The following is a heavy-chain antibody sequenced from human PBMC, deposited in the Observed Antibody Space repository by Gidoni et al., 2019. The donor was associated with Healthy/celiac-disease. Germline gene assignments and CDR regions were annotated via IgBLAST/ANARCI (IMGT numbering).Heavy chain of an antibody. D-gene: IGHD1-7*01. Sequence: QVQLVQSGSELKKPGASVKVSCKASGYTFTSYAMHWVRQAPGQGLEWMGWINTNTGNPTYAQGFTVRFVFALDTSVSTAYLRISSLRAEDTAVYYCAGGGWGWNYPGWFDPWGQGTLVTVSS. CDR1: GYTFTSYA. J-gene: IGHJ5*02. CDR3: AGGGWGWNYPGWFDP. V-gene: IGHV7-4-1*02. CDR2: INTNTGNP.